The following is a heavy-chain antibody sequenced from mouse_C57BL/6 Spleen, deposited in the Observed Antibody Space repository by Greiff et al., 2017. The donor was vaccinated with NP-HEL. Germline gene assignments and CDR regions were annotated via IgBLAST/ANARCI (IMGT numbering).Heavy chain of an antibody. CDR1: GYTFTSYW. CDR2: IDPSDSET. D-gene: IGHD1-1*01. Sequence: QVQLQQPGAELVRPGSSVKLSCKASGYTFTSYWMHWVKQRPIQGLEWIGNIDPSDSETHYNQKFKDKATLTVDKSSSTAYMQLSSLTSEDSAVYYCARGAYYYGSSDYYAMDYWGQGTSVTVSS. J-gene: IGHJ4*01. CDR3: ARGAYYYGSSDYYAMDY. V-gene: IGHV1-52*01.